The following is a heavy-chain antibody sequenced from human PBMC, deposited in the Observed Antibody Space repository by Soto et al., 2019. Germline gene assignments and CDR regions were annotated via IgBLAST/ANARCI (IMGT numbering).Heavy chain of an antibody. CDR3: AKVDETRTNLGVDY. J-gene: IGHJ4*02. Sequence: GGSLRLSCAASGFTFSSYAMSWVRQSPGKGLEWVSSISGSGGGTYYADSVKGRFTISRDNSKNSLYLQMNSLRAEDTAVYYCAKVDETRTNLGVDYWGQGTLVTVSS. CDR1: GFTFSSYA. V-gene: IGHV3-23*01. CDR2: ISGSGGGT. D-gene: IGHD1-1*01.